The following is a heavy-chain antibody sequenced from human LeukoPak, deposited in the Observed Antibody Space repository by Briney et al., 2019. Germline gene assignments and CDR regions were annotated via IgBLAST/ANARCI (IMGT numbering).Heavy chain of an antibody. D-gene: IGHD6-6*01. CDR3: ASPIAAVASDAFDI. J-gene: IGHJ3*02. CDR1: GYTFTKYW. Sequence: GESLQISCKGSGYTFTKYWIGWVRQQAGKGLEWMGIIFPGDSDIRYSPSFQGQVTISADKSISTAYLHWSSLKASDTAMYYCASPIAAVASDAFDIWGQGTMVTVSS. CDR2: IFPGDSDI. V-gene: IGHV5-51*01.